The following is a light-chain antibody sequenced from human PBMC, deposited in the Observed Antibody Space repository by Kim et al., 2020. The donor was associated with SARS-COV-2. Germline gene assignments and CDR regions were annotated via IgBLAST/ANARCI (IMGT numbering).Light chain of an antibody. V-gene: IGKV1-17*03. CDR1: QGISNY. CDR3: LQHNDYPRT. J-gene: IGKJ1*01. Sequence: DIQMTQSPSAMSASVGDRVTITCRASQGISNYLAWFQQKPGKVPKRLIYVASSLQSGVPSRFSGSGSVTELSLTISSLQPEDFATYCCLQHNDYPRTFGQGTKVDIK. CDR2: VAS.